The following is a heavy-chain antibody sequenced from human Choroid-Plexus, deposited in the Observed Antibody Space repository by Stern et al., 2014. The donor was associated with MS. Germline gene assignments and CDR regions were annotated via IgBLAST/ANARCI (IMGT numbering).Heavy chain of an antibody. D-gene: IGHD2-15*01. J-gene: IGHJ4*02. CDR1: GFTFSNFG. CDR3: AKDRQWSTYFFDY. Sequence: QVPLVPSGAGVAQPGRPLILSCAASGFTFSNFGMHWVRQAPGKGLEWVALISYDGSDKYYAGAVKGRFTIFRDNSKNTLYMHMNSLRAEDTAVYYCAKDRQWSTYFFDYWGQGSLVTVSS. CDR2: ISYDGSDK. V-gene: IGHV3-30*18.